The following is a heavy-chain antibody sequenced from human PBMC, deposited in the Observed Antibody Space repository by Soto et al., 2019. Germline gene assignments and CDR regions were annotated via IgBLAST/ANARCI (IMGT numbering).Heavy chain of an antibody. J-gene: IGHJ5*02. Sequence: GESLKISCQGSGYSFTTHWITWVRQTPGKGLEWMGRIDPSNSYINYSPSFQGHVSFSVDNSINTVYLQWTSLKTTDTGIYFCARGYFDSGHGYDLWGQGTLVTVSS. CDR1: GYSFTTHW. CDR3: ARGYFDSGHGYDL. CDR2: IDPSNSYI. V-gene: IGHV5-10-1*01. D-gene: IGHD3-10*01.